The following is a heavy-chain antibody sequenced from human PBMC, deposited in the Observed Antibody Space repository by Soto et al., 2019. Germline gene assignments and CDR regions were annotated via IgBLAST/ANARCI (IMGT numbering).Heavy chain of an antibody. Sequence: ASVKVSCKVSGYTLTELSMHWVRQAPGKGLEWMGGFDPEDGETIYAQKFQGRVTTTEDTSTDTAYMELSSLRSEDTAVYYCATDHFPAIGAAGHHNYYGMDVWGQGTTVTVSS. CDR3: ATDHFPAIGAAGHHNYYGMDV. V-gene: IGHV1-24*01. CDR2: FDPEDGET. J-gene: IGHJ6*02. D-gene: IGHD6-13*01. CDR1: GYTLTELS.